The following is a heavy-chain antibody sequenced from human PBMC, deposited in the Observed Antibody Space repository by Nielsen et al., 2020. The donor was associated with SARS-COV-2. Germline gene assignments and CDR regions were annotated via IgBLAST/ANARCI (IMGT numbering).Heavy chain of an antibody. CDR3: ARAGARTIFRVVIADYGMDV. CDR2: ISGGGST. J-gene: IGHJ6*02. Sequence: GGSLRLSCAASGFAVSNIYMTWVRQAPGKGLEWVSVISGGGSTYYADSVKGRFTISRDNSKNTLYLQMNSLRAEDTAVYYCARAGARTIFRVVIADYGMDVWGQGTTVTVSS. V-gene: IGHV3-66*01. D-gene: IGHD3-3*01. CDR1: GFAVSNIY.